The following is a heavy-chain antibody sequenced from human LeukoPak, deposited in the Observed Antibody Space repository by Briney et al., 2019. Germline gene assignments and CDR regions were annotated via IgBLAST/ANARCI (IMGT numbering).Heavy chain of an antibody. J-gene: IGHJ5*02. Sequence: ASVKVSCKASGYTFNDYYVHWVRQAPGQGLEWMGYFNPNNGGTNYAQKFQGGVTMTRDTSISTAYMELSRLRSDDTAIYLCARARYGFPAGWFDPWGQGTLVTVS. CDR3: ARARYGFPAGWFDP. V-gene: IGHV1-2*02. D-gene: IGHD3-3*01. CDR1: GYTFNDYY. CDR2: FNPNNGGT.